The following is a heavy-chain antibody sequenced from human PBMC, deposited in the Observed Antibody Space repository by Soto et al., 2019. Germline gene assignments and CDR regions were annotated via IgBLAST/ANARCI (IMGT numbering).Heavy chain of an antibody. CDR1: GYTFSVYH. V-gene: IGHV1-2*02. J-gene: IGHJ6*02. D-gene: IGHD4-17*01. CDR3: AKELRGGMDV. CDR2: VHPNSGGT. Sequence: QVHLVQSGAEVKQPGASVKVSCKASGYTFSVYHMHWVRQAPGQGLEWMGWVHPNSGGTNYAQSFEGRVAMTRDTSIKTACRELSRLTADDTAVYYCAKELRGGMDVWGQGTAVTVSS.